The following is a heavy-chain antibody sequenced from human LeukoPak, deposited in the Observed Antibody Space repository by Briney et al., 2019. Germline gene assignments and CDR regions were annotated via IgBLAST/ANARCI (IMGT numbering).Heavy chain of an antibody. D-gene: IGHD4-23*01. CDR2: IDRDGSRI. V-gene: IGHV3-74*01. Sequence: GGSLRPSCAVSGFTFSSYWMHWVRQAPGKGLVWVSRIDRDGSRINYADSVKGRFTISRDNGKNTLFLQMDSLRAEDAAVYYCVRGNDYGGPHYWGQGTLVTVSS. CDR3: VRGNDYGGPHY. J-gene: IGHJ4*02. CDR1: GFTFSSYW.